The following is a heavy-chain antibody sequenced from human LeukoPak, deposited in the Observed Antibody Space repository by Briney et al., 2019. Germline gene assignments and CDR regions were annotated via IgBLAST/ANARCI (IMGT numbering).Heavy chain of an antibody. D-gene: IGHD3-3*01. CDR3: ASGVVNNWFDP. J-gene: IGHJ5*02. CDR1: GYTFTSYY. CDR2: INPSGGST. V-gene: IGHV1-46*01. Sequence: ASVKVSCKASGYTFTSYYMHWVRRAPGQGLEWMGIINPSGGSTSYAQKFQGRVTMTRDMSTSTVYTELSSLRSEDTAVYYCASGVVNNWFDPWGQGTLVTVSS.